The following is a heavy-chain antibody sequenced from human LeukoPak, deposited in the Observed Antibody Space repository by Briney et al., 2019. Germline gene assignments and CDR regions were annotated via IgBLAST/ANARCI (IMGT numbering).Heavy chain of an antibody. CDR1: GGSFSGYY. Sequence: SETLSLTCAVYGGSFSGYYWSWIRQPPGKGLEWIGEINHSGSTNYNPSLKSRVTISVDTSKNQFSLKLSSVTAADTAVYYCARGVAAAGVFMDVWGEGTTVTVSS. CDR2: INHSGST. CDR3: ARGVAAAGVFMDV. D-gene: IGHD6-13*01. J-gene: IGHJ6*03. V-gene: IGHV4-34*01.